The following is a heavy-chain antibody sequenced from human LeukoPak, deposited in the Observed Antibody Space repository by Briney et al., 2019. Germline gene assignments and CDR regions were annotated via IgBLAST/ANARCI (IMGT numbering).Heavy chain of an antibody. CDR3: ARDSGYEAVVSEDAFDI. J-gene: IGHJ3*02. V-gene: IGHV3-11*04. Sequence: AGGSLRLSCAASGFTFSDYYMSWIRQAPGKGLEWVSYISSSGSTIYYADSVKGRFTISRDNAKNSLYLQMNSLRAEDTAVYYCARDSGYEAVVSEDAFDIWGQGTMVTVSS. CDR1: GFTFSDYY. CDR2: ISSSGSTI. D-gene: IGHD5-12*01.